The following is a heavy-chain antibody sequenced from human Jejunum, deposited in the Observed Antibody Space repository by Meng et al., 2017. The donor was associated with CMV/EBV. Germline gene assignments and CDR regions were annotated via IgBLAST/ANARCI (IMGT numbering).Heavy chain of an antibody. V-gene: IGHV3-23*01. J-gene: IGHJ4*02. CDR1: FSDYV. CDR2: IRGNGDKT. Sequence: FSDYVMSWVRRAPGRGLEWVSTIRGNGDKTYYADSVKGRCTISRDNSKNTLFLQINALRVEDTAVYYCAKNFEDFLVVPSGNFDFWGQGTLVTVSS. CDR3: AKNFEDFLVVPSGNFDF. D-gene: IGHD2-2*01.